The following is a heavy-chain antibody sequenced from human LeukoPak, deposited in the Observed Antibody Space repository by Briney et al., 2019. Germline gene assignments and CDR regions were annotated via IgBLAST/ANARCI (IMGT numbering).Heavy chain of an antibody. CDR2: ISSSSSYI. J-gene: IGHJ4*02. CDR3: ARGVDPDYGGNSGYFDY. CDR1: GFTFSSYS. D-gene: IGHD4-23*01. Sequence: GGSLRLSCAASGFTFSSYSMNWVRQAPGKGLEWVSSISSSSSYIYYADSVKGRFTISRDNAKNSLYLQMNSLRAEDTAVYYCARGVDPDYGGNSGYFDYWGRGTLVTVSS. V-gene: IGHV3-21*01.